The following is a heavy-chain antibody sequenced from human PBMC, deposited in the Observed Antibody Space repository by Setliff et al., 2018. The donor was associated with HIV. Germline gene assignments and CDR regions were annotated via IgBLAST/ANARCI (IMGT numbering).Heavy chain of an antibody. Sequence: TLSLTCIVSGGSISSSSYYWGWIRQPPGKGLEWIGTVYYSRSTYYNPSLKSRVTISVDTSENQFSLKLSSVTAADTAVYYCARDGYSSSWYVISGSFDYWGQGILVTVSS. D-gene: IGHD6-13*01. V-gene: IGHV4-39*07. CDR1: GGSISSSSYY. CDR2: VYYSRST. J-gene: IGHJ4*02. CDR3: ARDGYSSSWYVISGSFDY.